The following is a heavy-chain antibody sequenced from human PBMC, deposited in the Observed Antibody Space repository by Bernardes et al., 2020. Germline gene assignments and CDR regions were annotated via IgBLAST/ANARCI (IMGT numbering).Heavy chain of an antibody. J-gene: IGHJ4*02. Sequence: GGSLRLSCAASGFTFSSYAMSWVRQAPGKGLEWFSAISGSGGSTYYADSVKGRFTISRDNSKNTLYLQMNSLRAEDTAVYYRARESRYSSSSFILDYWGQGTLVTVSS. V-gene: IGHV3-23*01. D-gene: IGHD6-6*01. CDR1: GFTFSSYA. CDR3: ARESRYSSSSFILDY. CDR2: ISGSGGST.